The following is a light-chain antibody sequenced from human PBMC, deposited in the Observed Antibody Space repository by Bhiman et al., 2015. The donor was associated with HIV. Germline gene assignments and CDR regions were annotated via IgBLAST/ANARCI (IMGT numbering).Light chain of an antibody. Sequence: QSALTQPASVSGSPGQSITISCTGTSSDVGGYNYVSWYQQHPGKAPKLMIYDVSKRPSGVSNRFSGSKSGNTASLTISGLQAEDEADYYCSSHTSSSLVVFGGGTKLTVL. CDR3: SSHTSSSLVV. V-gene: IGLV2-14*01. CDR1: SSDVGGYNY. J-gene: IGLJ2*01. CDR2: DVS.